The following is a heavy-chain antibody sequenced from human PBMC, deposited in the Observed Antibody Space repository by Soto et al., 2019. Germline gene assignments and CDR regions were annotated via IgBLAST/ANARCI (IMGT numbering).Heavy chain of an antibody. CDR3: AFSSGYWNWFDP. D-gene: IGHD3-22*01. J-gene: IGHJ5*02. V-gene: IGHV1-18*01. CDR2: ISAYNGNT. Sequence: ASVKVSCKASGYTFTSYGISWVRQAPGQGLEWIGWISAYNGNTNYAQKLQGRVTMTTDTSTSTAYMELRSLRSDDTAVYYCAFSSGYWNWFDPWGQGTLVTVSS. CDR1: GYTFTSYG.